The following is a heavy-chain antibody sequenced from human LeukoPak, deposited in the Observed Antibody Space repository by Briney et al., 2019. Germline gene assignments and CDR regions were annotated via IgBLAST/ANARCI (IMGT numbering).Heavy chain of an antibody. CDR2: IIPILGIA. CDR3: ASALTVTNAFDI. J-gene: IGHJ3*02. D-gene: IGHD4-11*01. V-gene: IGHV1-69*02. CDR1: GGTFSSYT. Sequence: SVKVSCKASGGTFSSYTISWVRQAPGQGLEWMGRIIPILGIANYAQKFQGRVTITADKSTSTAYMELSSLRSEDTAVYYCASALTVTNAFDIWGQGTMVTLSS.